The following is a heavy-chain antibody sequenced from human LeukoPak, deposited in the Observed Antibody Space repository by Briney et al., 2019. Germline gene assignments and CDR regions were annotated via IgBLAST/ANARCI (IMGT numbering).Heavy chain of an antibody. CDR2: IWDDGSNK. CDR1: GLNFNDNG. Sequence: GGSLTLSCAASGLNFNDNGMDWVRQAPGKGLEWVAVIWDDGSNKYYAESVKGRFTISRDISKNMLYLQMNSLRVEDTAVYYCAKERGGQDWDFDLWGRGTLVTVSS. D-gene: IGHD3-10*01. CDR3: AKERGGQDWDFDL. V-gene: IGHV3-33*06. J-gene: IGHJ2*01.